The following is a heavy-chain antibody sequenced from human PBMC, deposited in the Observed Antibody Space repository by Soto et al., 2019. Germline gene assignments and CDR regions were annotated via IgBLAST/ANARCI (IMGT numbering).Heavy chain of an antibody. D-gene: IGHD3-3*01. CDR3: ARGQQYDFWSGSYHGVYYYYYGMDV. V-gene: IGHV4-34*01. J-gene: IGHJ6*02. CDR2: INHSGST. CDR1: GGSFSGYY. Sequence: SETLSLTCAVYGGSFSGYYWSWIRQPPGKGLEWIGEINHSGSTNYNPSLKSRVTISVDTSKNQFSLKLSSVTAADTAVYYCARGQQYDFWSGSYHGVYYYYYGMDVWGQGTRVTFSS.